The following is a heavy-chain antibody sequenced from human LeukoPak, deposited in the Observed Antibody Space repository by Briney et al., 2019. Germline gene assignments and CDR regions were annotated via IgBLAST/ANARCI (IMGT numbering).Heavy chain of an antibody. CDR1: GGTFTSYA. D-gene: IGHD2-8*01. CDR2: IVPIIGAA. Sequence: ASLKLSCKASGGTFTSYAISWVRQAPGQRLEWMGGIVPIIGAANYAQKFHGRVTITADESTSTAYMELSSLRSEDTAVYYCAREIGYCTNGVCPPFAPWGQGTLVTVSS. J-gene: IGHJ5*02. V-gene: IGHV1-69*01. CDR3: AREIGYCTNGVCPPFAP.